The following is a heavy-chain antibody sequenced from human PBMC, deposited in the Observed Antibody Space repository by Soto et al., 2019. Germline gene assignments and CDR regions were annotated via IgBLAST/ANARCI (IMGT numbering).Heavy chain of an antibody. V-gene: IGHV1-69*01. Sequence: QVQLVQSGAEVKKPGSSVKVSCKASGGTFSSYAISWVRQAPGQGLEWMGGIIPIFGTANYAQKFQGRATITADESTSTAYMELSSLRSEDTAVYYCARVSYCGGDCYSYYFDYWGQGTLVTVSS. CDR3: ARVSYCGGDCYSYYFDY. J-gene: IGHJ4*02. D-gene: IGHD2-21*02. CDR2: IIPIFGTA. CDR1: GGTFSSYA.